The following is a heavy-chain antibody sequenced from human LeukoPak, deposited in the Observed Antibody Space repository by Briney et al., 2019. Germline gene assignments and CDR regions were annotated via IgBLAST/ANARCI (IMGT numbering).Heavy chain of an antibody. CDR2: FNAKTGAT. CDR1: GYSFTSYY. Sequence: ASVKVSCKASGYSFTSYYMHWVRQAPGQGLEWMGWFNAKTGATNYAQIFQGRVTMTRDTSISTAYMELTRLRYEDTAVYYCARADSGYDYELLYWGQGTLVTVSS. J-gene: IGHJ4*02. CDR3: ARADSGYDYELLY. D-gene: IGHD5-12*01. V-gene: IGHV1-2*02.